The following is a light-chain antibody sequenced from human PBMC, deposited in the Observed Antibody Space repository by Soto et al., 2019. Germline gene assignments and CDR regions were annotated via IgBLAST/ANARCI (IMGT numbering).Light chain of an antibody. J-gene: IGKJ1*01. Sequence: DIQMTQSPSTLSASVGDRVTITCRASQSISSWLAWYQQKPGTAPNLLIYKASTLQGGVPSRFSGSGSGTEFTLTFSSLQPDDSAIYYCQQYSDNWTFCQGTKVEIK. CDR3: QQYSDNWT. CDR1: QSISSW. V-gene: IGKV1-5*03. CDR2: KAS.